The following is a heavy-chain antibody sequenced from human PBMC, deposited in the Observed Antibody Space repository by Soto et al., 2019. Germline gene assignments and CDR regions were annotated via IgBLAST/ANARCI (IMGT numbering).Heavy chain of an antibody. D-gene: IGHD4-17*01. CDR2: IKWNGGST. CDR3: ARDVGPYYGDYYYYYMDV. J-gene: IGHJ6*03. V-gene: IGHV3-20*01. Sequence: GGSLRLSCAASGFTFEDYGMSWVRQVPGKGLEWVSGIKWNGGSTGYAGPVKGRFTISRDNATKSLYLQMNSLRADDTALYHCARDVGPYYGDYYYYYMDVWGKGTTVTVSS. CDR1: GFTFEDYG.